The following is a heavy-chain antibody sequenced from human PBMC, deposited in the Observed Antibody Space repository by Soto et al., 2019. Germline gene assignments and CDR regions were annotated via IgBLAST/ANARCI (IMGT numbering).Heavy chain of an antibody. Sequence: QLQLQESGPGLVKPSETLSLTCTVSGASISSYYWSWIRQPPGKGLEWIGYIYYSGSTNYNPSLKSRVTISVDTSKNQFSLKLSSVTAADTAVYYCARAQLLYPPDWFDPWGQGTLVTVSS. D-gene: IGHD2-2*02. CDR1: GASISSYY. V-gene: IGHV4-59*01. J-gene: IGHJ5*02. CDR2: IYYSGST. CDR3: ARAQLLYPPDWFDP.